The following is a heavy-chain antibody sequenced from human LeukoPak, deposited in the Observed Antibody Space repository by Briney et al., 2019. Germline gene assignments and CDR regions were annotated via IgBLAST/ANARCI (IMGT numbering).Heavy chain of an antibody. CDR3: ARGTRPTI. CDR1: GGSFSGYY. D-gene: IGHD4-11*01. Sequence: PSETLSLTCAVYGGSFSGYYWSWIRQPPGKGLEWIGEINHSGSTNYNPSLESRVTISVDTSKNQFSLKLSSVTAADTAVYYCARGTRPTIWGQGTMVTVSS. V-gene: IGHV4-34*01. CDR2: INHSGST. J-gene: IGHJ3*02.